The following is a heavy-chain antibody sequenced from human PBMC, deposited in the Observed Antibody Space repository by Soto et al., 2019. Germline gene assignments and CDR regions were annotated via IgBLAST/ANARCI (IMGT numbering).Heavy chain of an antibody. J-gene: IGHJ5*02. Sequence: SETLSLTCAVSGGSISSGGYSWSWIRQPPGKGLEWIGYIYHSGSTYYNPSLKSRVTISVDRSKNQFSLKLSSVTAADTAVYYCARVATIFGVVIIPTVFDPWGQGTLVTVSS. CDR3: ARVATIFGVVIIPTVFDP. CDR1: GGSISSGGYS. CDR2: IYHSGST. D-gene: IGHD3-3*01. V-gene: IGHV4-30-2*01.